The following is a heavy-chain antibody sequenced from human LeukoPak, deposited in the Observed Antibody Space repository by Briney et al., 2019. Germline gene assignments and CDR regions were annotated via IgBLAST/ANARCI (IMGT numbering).Heavy chain of an antibody. CDR3: ARDPGYGDHDAFDI. Sequence: GGSLRLSCAASGLTFSSYSMNWVRQAPGRGLEWVSSISSSSSYIYYADSVKGRFTISRDNAKNSLYLQMNSLRAEDTAVYYCARDPGYGDHDAFDIWGQGTMVTVSS. CDR1: GLTFSSYS. CDR2: ISSSSSYI. V-gene: IGHV3-21*01. D-gene: IGHD4-17*01. J-gene: IGHJ3*02.